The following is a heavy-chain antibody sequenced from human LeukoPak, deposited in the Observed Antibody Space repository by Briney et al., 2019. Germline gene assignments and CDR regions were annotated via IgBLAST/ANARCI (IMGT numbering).Heavy chain of an antibody. J-gene: IGHJ4*02. CDR1: GYTFTSYS. CDR3: ARVDDDMTIDY. V-gene: IGHV1-2*02. CDR2: INPNSGGT. Sequence: ASVKVSCKTSGYTFTSYSINWVRQAPGQGLEWMGWINPNSGGTNYAQKFQGRVTMTRDTSISTAYMELSRLRSDDTAVYYCARVDDDMTIDYWGQGTLVTVSS. D-gene: IGHD3-9*01.